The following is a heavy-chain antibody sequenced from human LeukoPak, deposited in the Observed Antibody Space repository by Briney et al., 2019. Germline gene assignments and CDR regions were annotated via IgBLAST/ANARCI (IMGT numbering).Heavy chain of an antibody. Sequence: PGGSLRLSCAASGFTFDDYAMRWVRQAPGKGLEWVSGISWNSGSIGYADSMKGRFTISRDNSKNTLYLQMNSLRAEDTAVYYCARPAQAAAGGNYFDYWGQGTLVTVSS. V-gene: IGHV3-9*01. CDR3: ARPAQAAAGGNYFDY. CDR1: GFTFDDYA. J-gene: IGHJ4*02. D-gene: IGHD6-13*01. CDR2: ISWNSGSI.